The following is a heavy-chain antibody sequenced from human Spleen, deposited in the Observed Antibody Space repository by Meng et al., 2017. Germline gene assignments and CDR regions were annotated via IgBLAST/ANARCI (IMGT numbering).Heavy chain of an antibody. CDR3: ASCVGDTTYGMDV. D-gene: IGHD1-1*01. CDR2: IWYDGSKK. J-gene: IGHJ6*02. CDR1: GFTFSNKG. V-gene: IGHV3-33*01. Sequence: GESLKISCAASGFTFSNKGMHWVRQAPGKGLEWVAVIWYDGSKKSHAESVNGRFTISRDNSKNTLYLQMNSLRAEDTAVYYCASCVGDTTYGMDVWGQGTTVTVSS.